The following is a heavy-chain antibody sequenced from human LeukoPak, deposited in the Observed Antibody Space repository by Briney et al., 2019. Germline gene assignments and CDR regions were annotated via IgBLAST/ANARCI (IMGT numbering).Heavy chain of an antibody. Sequence: GGSLRLSCAASGFTFSSYAMSWVRQAPGKGLEWDSAISGSGGSTYYADSVKGRFTISRDNSKNTLYVQMNSLRAEDTAVYYCAKVGDGHCSSTSCYGWFDPWGQGTLVTVSS. V-gene: IGHV3-23*01. J-gene: IGHJ5*02. CDR2: ISGSGGST. D-gene: IGHD2-2*01. CDR1: GFTFSSYA. CDR3: AKVGDGHCSSTSCYGWFDP.